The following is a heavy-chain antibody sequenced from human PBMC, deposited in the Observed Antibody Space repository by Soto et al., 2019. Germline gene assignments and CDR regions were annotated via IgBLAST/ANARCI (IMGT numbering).Heavy chain of an antibody. V-gene: IGHV3-48*03. CDR1: RFTFGTYE. D-gene: IGHD2-2*01. CDR3: VRYCSTTLCNGVATRTFDY. J-gene: IGHJ4*02. Sequence: GGFLRLSCAASRFTFGTYEMNWVRQAPGKGLEWVSYISTSGSTVYYADSVKGRFTISRDNTRNSLYLQMNSLRDEDTALYYCVRYCSTTLCNGVATRTFDYWGQGTLVTVSS. CDR2: ISTSGSTV.